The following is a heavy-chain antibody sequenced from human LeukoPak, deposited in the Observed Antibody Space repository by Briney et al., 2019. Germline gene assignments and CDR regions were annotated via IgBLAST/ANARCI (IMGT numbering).Heavy chain of an antibody. V-gene: IGHV1-18*01. CDR1: GYTFTSYG. CDR2: ISAYNGST. D-gene: IGHD3-22*01. CDR3: ARDLDYYDSSGYSGSGYTY. Sequence: GASVKVSCKASGYTFTSYGISWVRQAPGQGLEWMGWISAYNGSTNYAQKLQGRVTMTTDTSTSTAYMELRSLRSDDTAVYYCARDLDYYDSSGYSGSGYTYWGQGTLVTVSS. J-gene: IGHJ4*02.